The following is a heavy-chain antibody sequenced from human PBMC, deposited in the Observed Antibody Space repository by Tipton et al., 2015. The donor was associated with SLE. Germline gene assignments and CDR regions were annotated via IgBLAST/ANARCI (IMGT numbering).Heavy chain of an antibody. J-gene: IGHJ5*02. CDR3: ARGGHSNSPNWFDP. Sequence: TLSLTCTVSGGSISGGGYSRSWIRQSPGKGLEWIGSLYQSGSIHYNPSLENRVTISVDRSKNQFSLSLSSVTAADTAVYYCARGGHSNSPNWFDPWGQGTLITVSS. V-gene: IGHV4-30-2*06. D-gene: IGHD4-11*01. CDR2: LYQSGSI. CDR1: GGSISGGGYS.